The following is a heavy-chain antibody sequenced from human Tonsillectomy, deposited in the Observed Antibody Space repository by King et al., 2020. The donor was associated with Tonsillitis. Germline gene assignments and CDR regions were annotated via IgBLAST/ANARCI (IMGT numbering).Heavy chain of an antibody. Sequence: VQLVQSGAEVKKPGASVKVSCKASGYTFTGYYMHWVRQAPGQGLEWMGWINPNSGGTKYAQKFQGWITMTRDTSISTAYMELSRLRSDDTAVYYCAVIAAAGRLEAFDIWGQGTMVTVSS. J-gene: IGHJ3*02. D-gene: IGHD6-13*01. CDR3: AVIAAAGRLEAFDI. V-gene: IGHV1-2*04. CDR2: INPNSGGT. CDR1: GYTFTGYY.